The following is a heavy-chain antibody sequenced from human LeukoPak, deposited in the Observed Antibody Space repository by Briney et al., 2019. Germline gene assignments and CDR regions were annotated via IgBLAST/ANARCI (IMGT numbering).Heavy chain of an antibody. CDR2: IYYSGST. J-gene: IGHJ4*02. CDR3: ARDPYEDYFDY. CDR1: GGSISSYY. V-gene: IGHV4-59*01. D-gene: IGHD3-16*01. Sequence: SETLSLTCTVSGGSISSYYWSWIRQPLGKGLEWIGYIYYSGSTNYNPSLKSRVTISVDTSKNQFSLKLSPVTAADTAVYYCARDPYEDYFDYWGQGTLVTVSS.